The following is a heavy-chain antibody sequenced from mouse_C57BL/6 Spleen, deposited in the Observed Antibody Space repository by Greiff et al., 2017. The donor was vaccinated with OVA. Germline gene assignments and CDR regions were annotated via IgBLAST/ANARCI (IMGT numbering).Heavy chain of an antibody. CDR1: GFTFSSYG. V-gene: IGHV5-6*01. Sequence: EVKLQESGGDLVKPGGSLKLSCAASGFTFSSYGMSWVRQTPDKRLEWVATISSGGSYTYYPDSVKGRFTISRDNAKNTLYLQMSSLKSEDTAMYYCARHDGYYGYFDVWGTGTTVTVSS. J-gene: IGHJ1*03. CDR3: ARHDGYYGYFDV. D-gene: IGHD2-3*01. CDR2: ISSGGSYT.